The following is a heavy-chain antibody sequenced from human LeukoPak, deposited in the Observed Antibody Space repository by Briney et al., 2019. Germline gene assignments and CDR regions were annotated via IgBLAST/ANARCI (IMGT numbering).Heavy chain of an antibody. J-gene: IGHJ6*02. CDR2: ISSSSSYI. Sequence: GGSLRLSCAASGFTFSSYSMNWVRQAPGKGLEWVSSISSSSSYIYYADSVKGRLTISRDNAKNSLYLQMNSLRAEDTAVYYCARGSSSPVYTYGMDVWGQGTTVTVSS. V-gene: IGHV3-21*01. CDR1: GFTFSSYS. CDR3: ARGSSSPVYTYGMDV. D-gene: IGHD2-2*01.